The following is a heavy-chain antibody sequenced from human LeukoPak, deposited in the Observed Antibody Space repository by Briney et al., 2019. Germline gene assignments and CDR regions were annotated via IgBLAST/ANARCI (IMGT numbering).Heavy chain of an antibody. D-gene: IGHD2-8*01. CDR2: ISSSGSTT. CDR1: GFTFSSYE. CDR3: ARDRGRNGGYSFGD. V-gene: IGHV3-48*03. Sequence: GGSLRLSCAASGFTFSSYEMNWVRQAPGKGLEWVSYISSSGSTTYYADSVKGRFTISRDNAKNSLYLQMNSLRAEDTAVYYCARDRGRNGGYSFGDWGHGSLATVSS. J-gene: IGHJ4*01.